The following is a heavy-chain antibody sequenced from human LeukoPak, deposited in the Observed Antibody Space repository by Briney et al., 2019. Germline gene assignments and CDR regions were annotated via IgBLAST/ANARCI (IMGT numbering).Heavy chain of an antibody. V-gene: IGHV1-2*02. Sequence: ASVKVSCKASGYTFTGYYMHWVRQAPGQGLEWMGWINPNSGGTNYAQKFQGRVTMTMDTSISTAYMELSRLRSDDTAVYYCARDQGSSGYYHFDYWGQGTLVTVSS. CDR1: GYTFTGYY. CDR2: INPNSGGT. CDR3: ARDQGSSGYYHFDY. D-gene: IGHD3-22*01. J-gene: IGHJ4*02.